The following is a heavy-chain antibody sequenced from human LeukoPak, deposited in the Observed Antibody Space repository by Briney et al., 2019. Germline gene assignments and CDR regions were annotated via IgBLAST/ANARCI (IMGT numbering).Heavy chain of an antibody. CDR1: GFTFSSYS. Sequence: GGSLRLSCAASGFTFSSYSMHWVRQAPGKGLEWVSVISYDGSNKYYTDSVKGRFTISRDNSKNTLFLQMNSLRAEDTAVYYCAKDRCSNGVGCYYYYMDVWGKGTTVTISS. CDR3: AKDRCSNGVGCYYYYMDV. D-gene: IGHD2-8*01. V-gene: IGHV3-30*18. CDR2: ISYDGSNK. J-gene: IGHJ6*03.